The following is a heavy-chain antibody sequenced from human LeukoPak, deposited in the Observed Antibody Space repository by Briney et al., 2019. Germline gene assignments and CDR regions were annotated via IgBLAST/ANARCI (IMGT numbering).Heavy chain of an antibody. CDR3: ARVLRYQLLSLRTPAEAHMDV. J-gene: IGHJ6*03. CDR1: GSSISSSSYY. D-gene: IGHD2-2*01. Sequence: SETLSLTCTVSGSSISSSSYYWGWIRQPPGKGLEWIGSIYYSGSTYYNPSLKSRVTISVDTSKNQFSLKLSSVTAADTAVYYCARVLRYQLLSLRTPAEAHMDVWGKGTTVTVSS. CDR2: IYYSGST. V-gene: IGHV4-39*07.